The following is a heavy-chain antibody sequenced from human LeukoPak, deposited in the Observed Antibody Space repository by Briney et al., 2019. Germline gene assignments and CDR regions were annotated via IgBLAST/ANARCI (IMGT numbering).Heavy chain of an antibody. CDR2: IYPGDSHT. Sequence: GESLKISCRASGYTFTNYWIGWVRQKPGKGLEWMGIIYPGDSHTRYSPSFQGQVTISADKSISTAYLQWSSLKASDTAMYYCARGPPGGYQLLWDYWGQGTLVTVSS. CDR1: GYTFTNYW. V-gene: IGHV5-51*01. D-gene: IGHD2-2*01. CDR3: ARGPPGGYQLLWDY. J-gene: IGHJ4*02.